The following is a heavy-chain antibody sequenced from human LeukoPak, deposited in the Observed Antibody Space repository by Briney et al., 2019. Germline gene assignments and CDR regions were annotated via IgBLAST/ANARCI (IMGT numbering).Heavy chain of an antibody. V-gene: IGHV1-24*01. CDR3: ATGVGVRGVRATGAFDI. CDR1: GYTLTESS. Sequence: ASVKVSCKVSGYTLTESSMHWVRQAPGKGLEWMGGFDPEDGETIYAQKFQGRVTMTEDTSTDTAYMELSSLRSEDTAVYYCATGVGVRGVRATGAFDIWGQGTMVTVSS. CDR2: FDPEDGET. J-gene: IGHJ3*02. D-gene: IGHD3-10*01.